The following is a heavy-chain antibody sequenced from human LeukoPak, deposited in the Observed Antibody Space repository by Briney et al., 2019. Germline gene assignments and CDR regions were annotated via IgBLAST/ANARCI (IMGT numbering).Heavy chain of an antibody. CDR1: GFTFSSYA. CDR2: ISGSGGST. CDR3: AKEETYDYYYYYGMDV. V-gene: IGHV3-23*01. J-gene: IGHJ6*02. Sequence: GGSLRLSCAASGFTFSSYAMSWVRQAPGKGLEWVSAISGSGGSTYYADSVKGRFTISRDNSKNTLYLQMNSLRAEDTAVYYCAKEETYDYYYYYGMDVWGQGTTVTVSS.